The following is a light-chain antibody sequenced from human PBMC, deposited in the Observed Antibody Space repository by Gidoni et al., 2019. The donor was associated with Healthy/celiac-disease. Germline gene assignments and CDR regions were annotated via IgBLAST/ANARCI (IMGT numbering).Light chain of an antibody. CDR1: QSVSSY. CDR2: EAS. J-gene: IGKJ5*01. Sequence: IVLTQSPATLSLSPGERATLSCRASQSVSSYLAWYQQKPGQAPRLLIYEASNRATGIPARFSGSGSGTDFTLTISSLEPEDFAVYYCQQRSNFTFGQGTRLEIK. CDR3: QQRSNFT. V-gene: IGKV3-11*01.